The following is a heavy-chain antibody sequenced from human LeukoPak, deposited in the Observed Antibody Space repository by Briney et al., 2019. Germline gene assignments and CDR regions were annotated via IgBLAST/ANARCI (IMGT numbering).Heavy chain of an antibody. D-gene: IGHD6-6*01. V-gene: IGHV1-8*01. CDR2: MNTNSGNT. Sequence: ASVKVSCKASGYPFTSYNVNWVRQATGQGLEWMGWMNTNSGNTGYSQNFQGRVTMTRDTSISTAYMELSSLMSEDTAVYYCAREVEFSGSTDYFDYWGQGTLVTVSS. CDR1: GYPFTSYN. J-gene: IGHJ4*02. CDR3: AREVEFSGSTDYFDY.